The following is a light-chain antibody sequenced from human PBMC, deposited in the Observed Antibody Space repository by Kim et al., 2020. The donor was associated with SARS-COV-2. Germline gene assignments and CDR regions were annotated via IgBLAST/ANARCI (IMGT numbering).Light chain of an antibody. CDR1: QSISSY. V-gene: IGKV3-11*01. J-gene: IGKJ5*01. CDR2: DAS. CDR3: QQRYNWPIT. Sequence: LSPGESATLSCRASQSISSYVAWYQQKPGQAPRLLIYDASNRATGIPARFSGSGSGTDFTLTISSLEPEDFAVYYCQQRYNWPITFGQGTRLEIK.